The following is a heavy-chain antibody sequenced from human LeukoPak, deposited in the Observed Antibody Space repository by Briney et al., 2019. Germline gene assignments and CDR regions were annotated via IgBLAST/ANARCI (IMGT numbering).Heavy chain of an antibody. V-gene: IGHV4-39*01. CDR2: IYYSGST. D-gene: IGHD6-19*01. CDR3: ARWWSGWYVYYFDY. CDR1: GGSISSSSYY. J-gene: IGHJ4*02. Sequence: SETLSLTCTVSGGSISSSSYYWGWIRQPPGKGLEWIGSIYYSGSTYYNPALKSRVTISVDTSKNQFSLKLSSVTAADTAVYYCARWWSGWYVYYFDYWGQGNLVTVSS.